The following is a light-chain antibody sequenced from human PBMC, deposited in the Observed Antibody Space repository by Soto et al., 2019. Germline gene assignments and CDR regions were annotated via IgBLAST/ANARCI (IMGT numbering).Light chain of an antibody. J-gene: IGKJ1*01. CDR3: QQYNSYSWT. V-gene: IGKV1-5*01. CDR2: DAS. Sequence: DIQMTQSPSFLSASVGDKVTITCRATESVSKWLAWYQEKPGNPPRPLIYDASTLESGVTSRFSGSGSGTEFTLTIRSLPADDFAIYYCQQYNSYSWTFGQGTKVDIK. CDR1: ESVSKW.